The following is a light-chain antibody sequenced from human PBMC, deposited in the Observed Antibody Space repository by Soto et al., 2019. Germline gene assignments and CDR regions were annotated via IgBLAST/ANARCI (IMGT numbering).Light chain of an antibody. V-gene: IGLV2-23*03. Sequence: QSVLTQPASVSGSPGQSITISCTGTSSDVWSYNLVSWYQQHPGKAPKLMIYEGSKRPSGVSNRFSGSKSGNTASLTISGLQAEDEADYYCCSYAGSSTFDVVFGGGTQLTVL. J-gene: IGLJ2*01. CDR3: CSYAGSSTFDVV. CDR1: SSDVWSYNL. CDR2: EGS.